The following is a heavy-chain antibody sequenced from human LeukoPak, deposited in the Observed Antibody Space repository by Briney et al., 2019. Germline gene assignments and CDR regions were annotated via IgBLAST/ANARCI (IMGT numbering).Heavy chain of an antibody. V-gene: IGHV3-23*01. CDR2: ISGSGGST. D-gene: IGHD3-3*01. CDR1: GFTFSSYA. Sequence: GGSLRLSCAASGFTFSSYAMSWVRQAPGKGLEWVSAISGSGGSTYYADSVKGRFTISRDNSKNTLYLQMNSLRAEDTAVYYCAKGSRRKSLRFLEWSTYYFDYWGQGTLVTVSS. J-gene: IGHJ4*02. CDR3: AKGSRRKSLRFLEWSTYYFDY.